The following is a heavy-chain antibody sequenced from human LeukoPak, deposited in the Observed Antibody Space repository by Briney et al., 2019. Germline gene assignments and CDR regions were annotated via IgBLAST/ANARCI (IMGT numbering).Heavy chain of an antibody. D-gene: IGHD3-3*02. V-gene: IGHV1-18*01. CDR1: GYTFTSYG. CDR2: ITTYNGNT. J-gene: IGHJ4*02. CDR3: ATPLLATSAPDY. Sequence: ASVEVSCKASGYTFTSYGINWVRQAPGQGLEWMGWITTYNGNTNYAQNLQGRVTMTTNTSTTTAYMELRSLRSDDTAVYYCATPLLATSAPDYWGQGTLVTVSS.